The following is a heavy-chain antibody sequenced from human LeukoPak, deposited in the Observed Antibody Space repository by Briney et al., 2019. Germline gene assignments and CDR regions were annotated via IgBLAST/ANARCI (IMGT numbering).Heavy chain of an antibody. CDR1: GFTFSSYA. J-gene: IGHJ4*02. CDR2: ISGSGGST. D-gene: IGHD3-10*01. Sequence: GGSLRLSCAASGFTFSSYAMSWVRQAPGKGLEWVSAISGSGGSTYYADSVKGRFTTSRDNSKNTLYLQMNSLRAEDTAVYYCAKSPTRITMVRGVDYWGQGTLVTVSS. V-gene: IGHV3-23*01. CDR3: AKSPTRITMVRGVDY.